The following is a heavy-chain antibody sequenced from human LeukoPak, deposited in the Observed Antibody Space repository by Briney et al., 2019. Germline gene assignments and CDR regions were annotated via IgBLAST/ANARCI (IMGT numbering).Heavy chain of an antibody. D-gene: IGHD1-26*01. V-gene: IGHV4-34*01. Sequence: SETLSLTCAVYGGSFSGYYWSWIRQPPGKGLEWIGEINHSGSTNYNPSLKSRVTISVDTSKNQFSLKLSSVTAADTAVYYCASIVGSWGQGTLVTVSS. J-gene: IGHJ5*02. CDR2: INHSGST. CDR1: GGSFSGYY. CDR3: ASIVGS.